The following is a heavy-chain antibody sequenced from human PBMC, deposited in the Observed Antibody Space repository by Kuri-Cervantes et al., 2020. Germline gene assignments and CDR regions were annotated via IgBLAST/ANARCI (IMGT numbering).Heavy chain of an antibody. CDR1: GFPFTNYG. CDR3: AKALGKGRGAISTLFDY. J-gene: IGHJ4*02. CDR2: MRYDANDK. V-gene: IGHV3-30*02. Sequence: GGSLRLSCAASGFPFTNYGMHWIRQAPGKGLEWVSFMRYDANDKYYADSVKGRFTISRDNSKNTLYLQMNSLRAEDTAVYYCAKALGKGRGAISTLFDYWGQGTLVTVSS. D-gene: IGHD1-26*01.